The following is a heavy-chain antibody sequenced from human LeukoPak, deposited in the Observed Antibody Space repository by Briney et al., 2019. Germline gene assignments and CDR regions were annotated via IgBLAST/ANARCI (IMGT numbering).Heavy chain of an antibody. CDR1: GGSFSGYY. J-gene: IGHJ4*02. CDR3: ARGGGYARLFDY. D-gene: IGHD5-12*01. V-gene: IGHV4-34*01. CDR2: INHSGST. Sequence: PSETLSLTCAVYGGSFSGYYCSWIRQPPGKGLEWIGEINHSGSTNYNPSLKSRVTISVDTSKNQFSLKLSSVTAADTAVYYCARGGGYARLFDYWGQGTLVTVSS.